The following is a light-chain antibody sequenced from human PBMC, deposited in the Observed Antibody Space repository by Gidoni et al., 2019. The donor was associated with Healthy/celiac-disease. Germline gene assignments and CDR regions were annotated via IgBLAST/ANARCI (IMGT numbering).Light chain of an antibody. V-gene: IGKV3-20*01. Sequence: EIVLTQSPGTLSLSPGERATPSCRASQSVSSSYLAWYQQNPGQAPRLLIYGASSRATGIPDRFSGSGSGTDFTLTISRLEPEDFAVYYCQQYGSSQWTFGQGTKVEIK. CDR1: QSVSSSY. CDR2: GAS. J-gene: IGKJ1*01. CDR3: QQYGSSQWT.